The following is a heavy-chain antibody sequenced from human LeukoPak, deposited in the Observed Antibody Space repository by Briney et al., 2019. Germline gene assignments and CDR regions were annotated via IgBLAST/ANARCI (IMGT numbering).Heavy chain of an antibody. D-gene: IGHD2-2*01. CDR1: GYSVTSYW. CDR3: ARHSSEVVPAAMSMDY. J-gene: IGHJ4*02. Sequence: GESLKISCKGSGYSVTSYWIGWVRQMPGKGLEWMGIIYPGDSDTRYSPSFQGQVTISADKSISTAYLQWSSLKASDTAMYYCARHSSEVVPAAMSMDYWGQGTLVTVSS. V-gene: IGHV5-51*01. CDR2: IYPGDSDT.